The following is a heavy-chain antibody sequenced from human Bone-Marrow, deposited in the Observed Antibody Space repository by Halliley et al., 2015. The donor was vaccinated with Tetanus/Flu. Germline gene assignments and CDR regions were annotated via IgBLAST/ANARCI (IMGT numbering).Heavy chain of an antibody. CDR3: ARDGGDFYGTEKRLDY. CDR2: INHSGST. V-gene: IGHV4-4*02. J-gene: IGHJ4*02. D-gene: IGHD3-16*01. Sequence: FGEINHSGSTNYTPSLLGRVTISVDKPKNQFSLKLRSGPAADTAVYYCARDGGDFYGTEKRLDYWGQGTLVTVSS.